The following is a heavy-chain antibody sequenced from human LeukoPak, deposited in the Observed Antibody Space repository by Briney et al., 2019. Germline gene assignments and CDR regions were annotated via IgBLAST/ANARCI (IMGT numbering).Heavy chain of an antibody. CDR1: GFTFSAYS. CDR3: ARDPVGWELPTSYYYYYMDV. J-gene: IGHJ6*03. D-gene: IGHD1-26*01. V-gene: IGHV3-48*01. Sequence: GGSLRLSCAASGFTFSAYSMNWVRQAPGKGLEWVSYISSSSSSIYYADSVKGRFTISRDNAKNSLYLQMNSLRAEDTAVYYCARDPVGWELPTSYYYYYMDVWGKGTTVTASS. CDR2: ISSSSSSI.